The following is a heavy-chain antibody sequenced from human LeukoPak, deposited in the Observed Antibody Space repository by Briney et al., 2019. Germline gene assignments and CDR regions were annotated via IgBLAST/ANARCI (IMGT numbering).Heavy chain of an antibody. CDR3: ARVLPEHTYYSYYMDV. Sequence: PGGSLRLSCAASGFTFSSYEMNWVRQAPGKGLEWVSSISSSSSYIYYADSVKGRFSISRDNAKNSLYLQMNSLRAEDTAVYYCARVLPEHTYYSYYMDVWGKGTTVTVSS. CDR1: GFTFSSYE. J-gene: IGHJ6*03. CDR2: ISSSSSYI. D-gene: IGHD2-21*01. V-gene: IGHV3-21*01.